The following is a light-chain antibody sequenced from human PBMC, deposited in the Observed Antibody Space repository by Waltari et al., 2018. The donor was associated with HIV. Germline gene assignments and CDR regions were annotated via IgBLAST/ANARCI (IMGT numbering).Light chain of an antibody. Sequence: EVVMTQSPGTLSVSPGERATLSCRSSENIRNNLAWYQQKPGQAPRLLFYDASARATGVPAMFSGSGSGTEFTLTISGLQSEDFAIYYCQQYSRWPPTWTFGQGTKVDVK. CDR1: ENIRNN. V-gene: IGKV3-15*01. CDR3: QQYSRWPPTWT. CDR2: DAS. J-gene: IGKJ1*01.